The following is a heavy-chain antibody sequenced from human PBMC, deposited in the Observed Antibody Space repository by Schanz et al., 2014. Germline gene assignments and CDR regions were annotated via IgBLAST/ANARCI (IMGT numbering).Heavy chain of an antibody. CDR1: GYIFINSG. CDR2: ISAYNGST. Sequence: QIQLVQSGPEVKKPGATVKVSCKASGYIFINSGISWVRQAPGQGLEWMGWISAYNGSTKYPQKLQGSVTMTTDTSTSTAYMELRSLRSDDTAVYYCARDAADFYDILTEEDYWGQGTLVTVSS. J-gene: IGHJ4*02. V-gene: IGHV1-18*01. D-gene: IGHD3-9*01. CDR3: ARDAADFYDILTEEDY.